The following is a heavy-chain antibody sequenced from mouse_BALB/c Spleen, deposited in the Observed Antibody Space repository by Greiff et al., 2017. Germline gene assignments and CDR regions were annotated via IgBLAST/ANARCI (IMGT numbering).Heavy chain of an antibody. D-gene: IGHD2-2*01. CDR1: GYTFTSYW. V-gene: IGHV1-87*01. CDR2: IYPGDGDT. CDR3: ERLYGYDDGGY. Sequence: QVQLQQSGAELARPGASVKLSCKASGYTFTSYWMQWVKQRPGQGLEWIGAIYPGDGDTRYTQKFKGKATLTADKSSSTAYMQLSSLASEDSAVYYCERLYGYDDGGYWGQGTSVTVSS. J-gene: IGHJ4*01.